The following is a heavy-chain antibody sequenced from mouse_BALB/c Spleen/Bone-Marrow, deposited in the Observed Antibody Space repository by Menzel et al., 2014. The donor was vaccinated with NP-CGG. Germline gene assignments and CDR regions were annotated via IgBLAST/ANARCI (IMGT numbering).Heavy chain of an antibody. Sequence: EVQLQQSGAELVKPGASVKLSCTASGFNIKDTYMHWVKQRPEQGLEWIGRIDPANGNTKYDPKFQGKATITADTSSNTAYLQLSSLTSEDTAVYYCASYYDGSSSFAYWGQGTLVTVSA. CDR3: ASYYDGSSSFAY. J-gene: IGHJ3*01. V-gene: IGHV14-3*02. D-gene: IGHD1-1*01. CDR2: IDPANGNT. CDR1: GFNIKDTY.